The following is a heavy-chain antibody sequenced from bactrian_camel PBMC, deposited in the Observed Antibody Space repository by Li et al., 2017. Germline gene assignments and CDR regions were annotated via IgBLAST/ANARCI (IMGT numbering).Heavy chain of an antibody. D-gene: IGHD2*01. CDR1: GYIYSRYC. J-gene: IGHJ4*01. CDR2: ISLGGDRT. V-gene: IGHV3S1*01. Sequence: QVQLVESGGGSVQAGGSLRLSCAASGYIYSRYCMGWFRQAPGKEREGVAAISLGGDRTYYADSVKGRFTISRGNATNTVYLQMNSLKPEDTAVYYCVSLVGRPLVHQGTQVTVS.